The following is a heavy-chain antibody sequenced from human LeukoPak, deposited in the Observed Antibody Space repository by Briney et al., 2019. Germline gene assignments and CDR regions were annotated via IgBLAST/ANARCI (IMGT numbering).Heavy chain of an antibody. CDR2: ISSSSSYI. D-gene: IGHD3-10*01. CDR1: GFTFSSYS. Sequence: GGSLRLSCAASGFTFSSYSMNWVRQAPGKGLEWVSSISSSSSYIYYADSVKGRFTISRDNAKNSLYLQMNSLRAEDTAVYYCARDQGFGESYYYYYGMDVWGQGTTVTVSS. J-gene: IGHJ6*02. CDR3: ARDQGFGESYYYYYGMDV. V-gene: IGHV3-21*01.